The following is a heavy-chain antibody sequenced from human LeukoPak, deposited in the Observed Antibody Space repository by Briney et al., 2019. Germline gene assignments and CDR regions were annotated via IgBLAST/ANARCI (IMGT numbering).Heavy chain of an antibody. V-gene: IGHV4-59*01. D-gene: IGHD2-21*01. CDR3: ARDSDYNWFDH. Sequence: KPSETLSLTRTGSGGSIRGYYWSWLRQPAGKGLEGIGYIYYSGSNNSNPSLKSRVTISVDTFKTQFSLKLSSVTAADTAVYYCARDSDYNWFDHWGKGTPVTVSS. J-gene: IGHJ5*02. CDR2: IYYSGSN. CDR1: GGSIRGYY.